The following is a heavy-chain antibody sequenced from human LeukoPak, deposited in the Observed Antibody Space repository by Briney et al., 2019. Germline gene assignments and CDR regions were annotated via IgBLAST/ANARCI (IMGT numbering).Heavy chain of an antibody. CDR3: ARIRAPLDV. CDR1: GFTFSSYS. CDR2: ISSSSSTI. V-gene: IGHV3-48*04. Sequence: GGSLRLSCAASGFTFSSYSMNWVRQAPGKGLEWVSYISSSSSTIYYADSVKGRFTISRDNAKNSLYLQMNSLRAEDTAVYYCARIRAPLDVWGKGATVTVSS. J-gene: IGHJ6*04.